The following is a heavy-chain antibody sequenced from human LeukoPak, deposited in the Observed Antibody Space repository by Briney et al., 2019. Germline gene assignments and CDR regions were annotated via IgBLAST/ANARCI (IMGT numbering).Heavy chain of an antibody. D-gene: IGHD3-10*01. Sequence: GGSLRLSCAASGFTFSSYSMNWVRQAPGKGLEWVSYISSGSNTIYYADSVKGRFTISRDNAKNSLYLQMNSLRAEDTAVYYCARVPWFGEPNSGGDSGYWGQGTLVTVS. CDR3: ARVPWFGEPNSGGDSGY. V-gene: IGHV3-48*01. J-gene: IGHJ4*02. CDR2: ISSGSNTI. CDR1: GFTFSSYS.